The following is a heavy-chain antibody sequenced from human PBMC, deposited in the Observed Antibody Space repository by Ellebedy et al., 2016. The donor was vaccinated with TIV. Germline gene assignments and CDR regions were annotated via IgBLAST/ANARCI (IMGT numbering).Heavy chain of an antibody. V-gene: IGHV5-51*01. CDR3: ARLAGGSFWGTYLPAYQYYGMDV. Sequence: GESLKISCEASGYTFSSYWIAWVRQMPGKGLEWVGIIYPSDSDVRYSPSFQGQVTISADKSISTAYLQRNGLTASDTAIYYCARLAGGSFWGTYLPAYQYYGMDVWGQGTTVTVSS. CDR1: GYTFSSYW. J-gene: IGHJ6*02. CDR2: IYPSDSDV. D-gene: IGHD3-16*01.